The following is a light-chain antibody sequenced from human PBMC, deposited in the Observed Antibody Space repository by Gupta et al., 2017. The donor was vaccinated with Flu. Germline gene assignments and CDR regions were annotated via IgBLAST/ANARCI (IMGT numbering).Light chain of an antibody. CDR1: QSVSSK. Sequence: EIVMTQSPATLSVYPGERATLSSRASQSVSSKLGWNQQKPGQAPRLIIYGASTRATGIPDRFSGSGCGTDFNLTISSLQSEDFAVYYWQKYNNWQTFGQGTKVEIK. CDR2: GAS. J-gene: IGKJ1*01. CDR3: QKYNNWQT. V-gene: IGKV3-15*01.